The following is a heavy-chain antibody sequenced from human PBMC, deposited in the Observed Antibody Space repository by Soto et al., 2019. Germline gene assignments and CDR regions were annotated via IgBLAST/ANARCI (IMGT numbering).Heavy chain of an antibody. V-gene: IGHV2-5*02. D-gene: IGHD3-10*01. CDR2: IYWDDDK. CDR1: GFSLSTSGVG. CDR3: ARGGWTTYYSPFCDY. Sequence: QITLKESGPTLVKPTQTLRLTCTFSGFSLSTSGVGVGWIRQPPGKALEWLALIYWDDDKRYRPSLKGRLTITKDTAKNQVVLTLTKLDTVDTATYYCARGGWTTYYSPFCDYWGQGTLVTVSS. J-gene: IGHJ4*02.